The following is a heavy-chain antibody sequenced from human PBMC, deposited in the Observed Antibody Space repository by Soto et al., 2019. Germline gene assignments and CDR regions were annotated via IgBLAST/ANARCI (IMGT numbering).Heavy chain of an antibody. CDR2: IIPIFGTA. CDR1: GGTFSSYA. Sequence: ASVKVSCKASGGTFSSYAISWVRQAPGQGLEWMGGIIPIFGTANYAQKFQGRVTITADKSMSTAYMELGSLRSEDTAVYYCAGAVITRYYFDYWGQGTLVTVSS. J-gene: IGHJ4*02. V-gene: IGHV1-69*06. CDR3: AGAVITRYYFDY. D-gene: IGHD3-22*01.